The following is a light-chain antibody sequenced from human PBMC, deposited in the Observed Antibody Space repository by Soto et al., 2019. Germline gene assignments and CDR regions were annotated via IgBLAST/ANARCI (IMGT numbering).Light chain of an antibody. V-gene: IGKV3-20*01. Sequence: EIVLTQSPGTLSLSPGDTATLSCRASQSVRSNFLAWYQHKPGQAPRLLIHDAYSRATGIPDRFSGSGSDRDFTLTISRLEPEDFAVYYCQQYAFSPRTFGQGTKLEIK. CDR3: QQYAFSPRT. CDR1: QSVRSNF. CDR2: DAY. J-gene: IGKJ2*01.